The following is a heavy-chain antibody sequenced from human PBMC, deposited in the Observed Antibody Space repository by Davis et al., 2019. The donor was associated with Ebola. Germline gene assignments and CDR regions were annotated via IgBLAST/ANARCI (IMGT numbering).Heavy chain of an antibody. V-gene: IGHV4-59*01. CDR2: VEHHGRT. CDR1: SFSLLPYY. CDR3: ARGVYGAFFDS. D-gene: IGHD4-17*01. J-gene: IGHJ4*02. Sequence: PSETLSLTCTVSSFSLLPYYWSWIRQTPGKGLDWIGYVEHHGRTEYIPSFTSRVTISVDTSKNQFSLKLRSVTAADTAVYYCARGVYGAFFDSWGQGALVTVSS.